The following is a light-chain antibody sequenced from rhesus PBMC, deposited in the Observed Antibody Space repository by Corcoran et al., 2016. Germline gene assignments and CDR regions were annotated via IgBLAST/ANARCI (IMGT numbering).Light chain of an antibody. CDR1: QSVSSS. CDR3: QQYSNWPRT. Sequence: EIVMTQSPATLSLSPGERATLSCRASQSVSSSLAWYQQKPGKAPRLLIYGASSRATGIPDRFSGSGSGTEFTLTISSLEPEDFAVYYCQQYSNWPRTFGQGTKVEIK. CDR2: GAS. V-gene: IGKV3-42*03. J-gene: IGKJ1*01.